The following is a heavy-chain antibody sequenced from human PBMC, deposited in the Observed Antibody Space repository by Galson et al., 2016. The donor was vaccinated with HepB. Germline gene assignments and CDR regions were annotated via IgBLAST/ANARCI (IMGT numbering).Heavy chain of an antibody. D-gene: IGHD4-23*01. J-gene: IGHJ4*02. CDR1: GFTFGTYT. CDR3: AKDHGGYSGFDY. V-gene: IGHV3-43*01. CDR2: ITGDRANA. Sequence: SLRLSCAASGFTFGTYTMHWIRQAPGEGLQWVSLITGDRANAYYADSVKGRFTISRDNRKNSLYLLMNSLRTEDTALYYCAKDHGGYSGFDYWGQGTLVTVSS.